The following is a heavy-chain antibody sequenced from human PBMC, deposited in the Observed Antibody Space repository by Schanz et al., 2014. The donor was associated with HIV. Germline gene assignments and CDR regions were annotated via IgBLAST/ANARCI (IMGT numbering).Heavy chain of an antibody. CDR1: GHRFSNLW. CDR2: IYTRDGETIET. V-gene: IGHV1-2*02. D-gene: IGHD2-2*01. Sequence: QVDLEQSGAEVKKPGASVKLSCTASGHRFSNLWIHWLRQAPGQGLEWVGFIYTRDGETIETTYAQKFQGRVIMTADTSIDTYYLEVNRLTSDDTAVYFCARETWHYASGGQGNLVTVSS. CDR3: ARETWHYAS. J-gene: IGHJ1*01.